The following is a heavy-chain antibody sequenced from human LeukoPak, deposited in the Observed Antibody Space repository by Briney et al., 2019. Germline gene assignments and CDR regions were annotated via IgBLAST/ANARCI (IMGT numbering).Heavy chain of an antibody. J-gene: IGHJ4*02. V-gene: IGHV3-48*02. CDR2: ISSSGSTI. D-gene: IGHD3-3*01. Sequence: GGSLRLSCAASGFSFSSYSMNWVRQVPGKGLEWVSSISSSGSTIYYADSIKGRFTISRDNAQNSLYLQMNSLRDEDTAVYYCARDQYYDLMGWRNYIDYWGQGALVTVSS. CDR1: GFSFSSYS. CDR3: ARDQYYDLMGWRNYIDY.